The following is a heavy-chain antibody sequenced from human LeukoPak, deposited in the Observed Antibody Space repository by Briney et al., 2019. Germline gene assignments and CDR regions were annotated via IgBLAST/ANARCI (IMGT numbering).Heavy chain of an antibody. J-gene: IGHJ4*02. CDR3: AREGGRQLVAPDY. Sequence: PSETLSLTCTVSGGSISSSSYYWGWIRQPPGKGLEWIGSIYYSGSTYYNPSLKSRVTISVDTSKNQFSLKLSSVTAADTAVYYCAREGGRQLVAPDYWGQGTLVTVSS. D-gene: IGHD6-6*01. CDR1: GGSISSSSYY. CDR2: IYYSGST. V-gene: IGHV4-39*02.